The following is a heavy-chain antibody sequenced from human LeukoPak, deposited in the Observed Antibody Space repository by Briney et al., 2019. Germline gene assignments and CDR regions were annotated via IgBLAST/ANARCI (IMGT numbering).Heavy chain of an antibody. Sequence: ASVKVSCKASGYTFTSYGISWVRQAPGQGLEWMGWISAYNGNTNYAQKLQGRVTMTTDTSTSTAYMELRSLRSDDTAVYYCARVSRAILSPRSDYWGQGTLVTVSS. CDR1: GYTFTSYG. J-gene: IGHJ4*02. V-gene: IGHV1-18*01. CDR2: ISAYNGNT. D-gene: IGHD2-21*01. CDR3: ARVSRAILSPRSDY.